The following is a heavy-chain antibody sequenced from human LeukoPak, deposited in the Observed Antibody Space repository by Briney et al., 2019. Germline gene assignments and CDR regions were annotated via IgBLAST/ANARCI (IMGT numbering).Heavy chain of an antibody. Sequence: ASVKVSCKVSGYTLTELSMHWVRQAPGKGLEWMGGFDPEDGETIYAQKFQGRVTMTEDTSTDTTYMELSSLRSEDTAVYYCATSREYYDFWSGQFDYWGQGTLVTVSS. D-gene: IGHD3-3*01. CDR1: GYTLTELS. V-gene: IGHV1-24*01. CDR3: ATSREYYDFWSGQFDY. J-gene: IGHJ4*02. CDR2: FDPEDGET.